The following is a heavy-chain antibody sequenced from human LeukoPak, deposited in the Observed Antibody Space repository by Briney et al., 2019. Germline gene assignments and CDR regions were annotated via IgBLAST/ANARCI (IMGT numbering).Heavy chain of an antibody. V-gene: IGHV1-18*04. CDR1: GYTFTSYY. CDR3: AREIAAAGTQSYWYFDL. J-gene: IGHJ2*01. Sequence: GASVKVSCKASGYTFTSYYMHWVRQAPGQGLEWMGWISAYNGNTNYAQKLQGRATMTTDTSTSTAYMELRSLRSDDTAVYYCAREIAAAGTQSYWYFDLWGRGTLVTVSS. D-gene: IGHD6-13*01. CDR2: ISAYNGNT.